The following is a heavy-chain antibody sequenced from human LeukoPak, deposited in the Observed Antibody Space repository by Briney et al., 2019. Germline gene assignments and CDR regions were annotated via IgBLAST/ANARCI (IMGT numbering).Heavy chain of an antibody. CDR1: GFTFSSYA. J-gene: IGHJ4*02. CDR3: ARDPGDILTDEGY. D-gene: IGHD3-9*01. Sequence: GSLRLSCAASGFTFSSYAMSWVRQAPGKGLEWVSSISSSSSYIYYADSVKGRFTISRDNAKNSLYLQMNSLRAEDTAVYYCARDPGDILTDEGYWGQGTLVTVSS. CDR2: ISSSSSYI. V-gene: IGHV3-21*01.